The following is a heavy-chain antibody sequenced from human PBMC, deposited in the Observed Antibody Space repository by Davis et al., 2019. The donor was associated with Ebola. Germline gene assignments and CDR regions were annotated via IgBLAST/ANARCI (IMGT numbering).Heavy chain of an antibody. V-gene: IGHV3-9*01. D-gene: IGHD6-19*01. Sequence: PGGSLRLSCAASGFTFDDYAMHWVRQAPGKGLEWVSGISWNSGSIGYADSVKGRFTISRDNAKNSLYLQMNSLRAEDTALYYCARVDSSGWYALGYWGQGTLVTVSS. CDR2: ISWNSGSI. CDR3: ARVDSSGWYALGY. J-gene: IGHJ4*02. CDR1: GFTFDDYA.